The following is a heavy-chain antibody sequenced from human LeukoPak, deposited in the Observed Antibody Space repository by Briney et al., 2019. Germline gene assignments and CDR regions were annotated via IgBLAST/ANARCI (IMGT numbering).Heavy chain of an antibody. Sequence: SQTLTLTCTVSSGSISTYYWSWIRQPAGKGLEWIGRIFSSGTTNYNPSLESRVTMSVDTSKSQYSLKLTSVTAADTAVYYCARGRDYYGSGSYRRGYYYGMDVWGQGTTVIVSS. D-gene: IGHD3-10*01. CDR3: ARGRDYYGSGSYRRGYYYGMDV. CDR1: SGSISTYY. V-gene: IGHV4-4*07. J-gene: IGHJ6*02. CDR2: IFSSGTT.